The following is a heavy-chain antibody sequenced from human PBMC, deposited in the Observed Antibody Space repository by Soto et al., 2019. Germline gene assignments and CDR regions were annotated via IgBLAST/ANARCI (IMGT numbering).Heavy chain of an antibody. CDR1: GFTFSAYW. CDR2: IDNDGRTT. J-gene: IGHJ4*02. Sequence: EVQLVESGGGLVQPGGSLRLSCAASGFTFSAYWMHWVRQVPGKGLVWVSRIDNDGRTTRYADSVMGRFTISRDNDRNTLYLQLNSPRAEDTAIYYCARDGGSGTPFDNWGQGALVTVSS. D-gene: IGHD3-16*01. CDR3: ARDGGSGTPFDN. V-gene: IGHV3-74*01.